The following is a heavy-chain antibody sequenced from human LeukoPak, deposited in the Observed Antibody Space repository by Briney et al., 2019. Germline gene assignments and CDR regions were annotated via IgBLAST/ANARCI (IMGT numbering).Heavy chain of an antibody. V-gene: IGHV3-30*02. CDR1: GFTFSSYA. CDR3: AKSMDILTGYLWSLDY. CDR2: IRYDGSNK. D-gene: IGHD3-9*01. J-gene: IGHJ4*02. Sequence: GGSLRLSCAASGFTFSSYAMHWARQAPGKGLEWVAFIRYDGSNKYYADSVKGRFTISRDNFKNTMYLQMNSLRAEDTAVYYCAKSMDILTGYLWSLDYWGQGTLVTVSS.